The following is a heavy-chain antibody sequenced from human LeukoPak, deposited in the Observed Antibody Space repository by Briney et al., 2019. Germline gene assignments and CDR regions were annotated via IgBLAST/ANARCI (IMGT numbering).Heavy chain of an antibody. V-gene: IGHV4-59*01. J-gene: IGHJ6*02. Sequence: SETLSLTCTVSGGSISSYYWSWIRQPPGKGLEWIGYIYYSGSTNYNPSLKSRVTISVDTSKNQFSLKLSSVTAADTAVYYCARDPGVVGVWYYYYGMDVWGQGTLVTVSS. CDR1: GGSISSYY. CDR3: ARDPGVVGVWYYYYGMDV. CDR2: IYYSGST. D-gene: IGHD1-26*01.